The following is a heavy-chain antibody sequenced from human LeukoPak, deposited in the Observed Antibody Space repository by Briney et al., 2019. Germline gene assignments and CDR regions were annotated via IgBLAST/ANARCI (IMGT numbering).Heavy chain of an antibody. J-gene: IGHJ4*02. CDR2: ISSSSSYT. CDR3: ASFPYCSGGSCDNNDY. CDR1: GFTFSDYY. V-gene: IGHV3-11*06. D-gene: IGHD2-15*01. Sequence: GGSLRLSCAASGFTFSDYYMSWIRQAPGKGLEWVSYISSSSSYTNYADSVKGRFTISRDNAKNSLYLQMNSLRAEDTAVYYCASFPYCSGGSCDNNDYWGQGTLVTVSS.